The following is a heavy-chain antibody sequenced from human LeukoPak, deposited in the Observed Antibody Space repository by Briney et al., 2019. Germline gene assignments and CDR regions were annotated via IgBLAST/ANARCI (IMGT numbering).Heavy chain of an antibody. CDR3: ARAGGGYSFNY. Sequence: SETPSLTCTVSGVSISSYYWSWIRQPPGKGLEWIGYLYYSGNTNYNPSLKSRVTISVDTSKNQFSLKLSSVTAADTAVYYCARAGGGYSFNYWGQGTLVTVSP. V-gene: IGHV4-59*01. J-gene: IGHJ4*02. CDR2: LYYSGNT. D-gene: IGHD2-15*01. CDR1: GVSISSYY.